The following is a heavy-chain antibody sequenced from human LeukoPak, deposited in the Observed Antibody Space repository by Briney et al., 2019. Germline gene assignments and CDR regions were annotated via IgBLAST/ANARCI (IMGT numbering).Heavy chain of an antibody. Sequence: SETLSLTCTVSGGSISSGDYYWSWIRQPPGKGLEWIGYIYYSGSTYYNPSLKSRVTISVDTSKNQFSLKLSSVTAADTAVYYCARLPHSRRGYYYYMDVWGKGTTVTVSS. J-gene: IGHJ6*03. CDR3: ARLPHSRRGYYYYMDV. V-gene: IGHV4-30-4*08. CDR1: GGSISSGDYY. D-gene: IGHD1-26*01. CDR2: IYYSGST.